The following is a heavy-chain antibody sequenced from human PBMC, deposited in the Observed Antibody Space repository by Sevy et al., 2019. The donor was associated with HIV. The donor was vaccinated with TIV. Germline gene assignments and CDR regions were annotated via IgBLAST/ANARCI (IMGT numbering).Heavy chain of an antibody. CDR1: GYTFTSYG. V-gene: IGHV1-18*01. D-gene: IGHD6-13*01. CDR2: ISAYNCNT. CDR3: ARDHGQQLSRGYYYGMDV. Sequence: ASVKVSCKASGYTFTSYGISWVRQAPGQGLEWMGWISAYNCNTNYAQKLQGRVTMTTDTSTSTAYMELRSLRSDDTAVYYCARDHGQQLSRGYYYGMDVWGQGTTVTVSS. J-gene: IGHJ6*02.